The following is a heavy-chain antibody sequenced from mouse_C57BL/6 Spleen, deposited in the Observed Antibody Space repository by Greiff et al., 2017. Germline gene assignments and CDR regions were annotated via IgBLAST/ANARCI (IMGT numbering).Heavy chain of an antibody. J-gene: IGHJ3*01. CDR2: INYDGSST. D-gene: IGHD4-1*02. V-gene: IGHV5-16*01. CDR3: ARETATGLAY. Sequence: DVKLVESEGGLVQPGSSMKLSCTASGFTFSDYYMAWVRQVPEKGLEWVANINYDGSSTYYLDSLKSRFIISRDNAKNILYLQMSSLKSEDTATYYCARETATGLAYWGQGTLVTVSA. CDR1: GFTFSDYY.